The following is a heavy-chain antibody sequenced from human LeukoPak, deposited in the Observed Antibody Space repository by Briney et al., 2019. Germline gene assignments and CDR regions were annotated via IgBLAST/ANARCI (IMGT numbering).Heavy chain of an antibody. CDR1: GFTFSSYG. J-gene: IGHJ3*02. Sequence: GGSLRLSCAASGFTFSSYGMHWVRQAPGKGLEWVAFIRYDGSNKYYADSVKGRFTISRDNSKNTLYLQMNSLRAEDTAVYYCAKELDIVVVVAATTDAFDIWGQGTMVTVSS. D-gene: IGHD2-15*01. CDR2: IRYDGSNK. CDR3: AKELDIVVVVAATTDAFDI. V-gene: IGHV3-30*02.